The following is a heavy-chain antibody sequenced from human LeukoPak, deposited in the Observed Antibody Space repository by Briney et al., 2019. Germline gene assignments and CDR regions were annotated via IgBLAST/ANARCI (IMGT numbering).Heavy chain of an antibody. Sequence: GASVKVSCKASGYTFTSYDINWVRQATGQGLEWMGWMNPNSGNTGYAQKFQGRVTITTDESTSTAYMELSSLRSEDTAVYYCARGSGYGSGWYGIDYWGQGTLVTVSS. CDR1: GYTFTSYD. CDR3: ARGSGYGSGWYGIDY. CDR2: MNPNSGNT. D-gene: IGHD6-19*01. J-gene: IGHJ4*02. V-gene: IGHV1-8*01.